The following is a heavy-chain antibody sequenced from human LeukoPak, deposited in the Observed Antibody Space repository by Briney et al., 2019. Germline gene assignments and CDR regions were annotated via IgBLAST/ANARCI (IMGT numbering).Heavy chain of an antibody. CDR3: ARDQRQLSSSGWFDP. CDR1: GGSISSSSYY. CDR2: IYYSGST. Sequence: SETLSLTCTVSGGSISSSSYYWGWIRQPPGKGLEWIGSIYYSGSTYYNPSLKSRVTISVDTSKNQFSLKLSSVTAADTAVYYCARDQRQLSSSGWFDPWGQGTLVTVSS. D-gene: IGHD6-13*01. J-gene: IGHJ5*02. V-gene: IGHV4-39*07.